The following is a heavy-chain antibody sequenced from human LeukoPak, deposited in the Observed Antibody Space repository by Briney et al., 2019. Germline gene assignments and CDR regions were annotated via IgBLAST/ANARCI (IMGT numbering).Heavy chain of an antibody. CDR2: INSDGSST. Sequence: GGSLRLSCAASGFTFSSYWMHWVRQAPGKGLVWVSRINSDGSSTSYADSVKGRFTISRDNAKNTLYLQMNSLRAEDTAVYYCARVRYSSDWYLDYWGQGTLVTVSS. CDR3: ARVRYSSDWYLDY. D-gene: IGHD6-19*01. J-gene: IGHJ4*02. CDR1: GFTFSSYW. V-gene: IGHV3-74*01.